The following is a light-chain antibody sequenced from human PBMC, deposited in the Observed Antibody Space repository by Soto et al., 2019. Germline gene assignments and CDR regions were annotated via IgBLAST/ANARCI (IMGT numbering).Light chain of an antibody. CDR1: SDNIGAGYD. V-gene: IGLV1-40*01. CDR3: LSFDRSLSVV. J-gene: IGLJ2*01. Sequence: QSVLTQPPSVSGAPGQRVTISCTGSSDNIGAGYDVHWYQQLPGRAPKLLIYGNTNRPSGVPDRFSGSKSGTSASLAITGLQAEDEADYYCLSFDRSLSVVLRGRTKLTVL. CDR2: GNT.